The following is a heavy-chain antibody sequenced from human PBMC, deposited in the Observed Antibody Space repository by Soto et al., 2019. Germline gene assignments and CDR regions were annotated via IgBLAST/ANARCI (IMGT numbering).Heavy chain of an antibody. CDR3: ARDGEGY. V-gene: IGHV3-74*01. CDR1: GFTFSSYW. D-gene: IGHD2-21*01. Sequence: EVQLVESGGGLVQPGGSLRLSCAASGFTFSSYWMHWVRQVPGKGLVWVSRINTDGSETNYADSVKGRFTVSRDNAKNTQYLQMNNRRVEDTAVYYCARDGEGYWGQGTLVTVSS. CDR2: INTDGSET. J-gene: IGHJ4*02.